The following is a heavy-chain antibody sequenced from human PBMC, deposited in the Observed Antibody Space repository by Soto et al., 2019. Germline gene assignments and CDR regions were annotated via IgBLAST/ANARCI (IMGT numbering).Heavy chain of an antibody. CDR3: ARSDGRY. J-gene: IGHJ4*02. CDR2: IYYSGST. CDR1: GASLSGYY. V-gene: IGHV4-59*01. Sequence: SETLSLTCTVSGASLSGYYWSWIRQPPGKGLEWIGYIYYSGSTNYNPSLKSRVTISVDTSKNQFSLKLSSVTAADTAVYYCARSDGRYWGKGTLVTVST.